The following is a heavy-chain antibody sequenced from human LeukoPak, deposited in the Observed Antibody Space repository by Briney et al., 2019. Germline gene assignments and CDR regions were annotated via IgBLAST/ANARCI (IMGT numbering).Heavy chain of an antibody. J-gene: IGHJ4*02. CDR2: IYYSGST. CDR1: GGSFSSYY. V-gene: IGHV4-34*01. CDR3: ASERGSVDY. D-gene: IGHD3-10*01. Sequence: PSETLSLTCAVYGGSFSSYYWGWIRQPPGKGLEWIGSIYYSGSTYYNPSLKSRVTISVDTSKNQFSLKLSSVTAADTAVYYCASERGSVDYWGQGTLVTVSS.